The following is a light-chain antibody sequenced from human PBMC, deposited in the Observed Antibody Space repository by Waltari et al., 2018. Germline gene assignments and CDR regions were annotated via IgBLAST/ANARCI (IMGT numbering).Light chain of an antibody. Sequence: SYELTQPPSVSMSPGQTASITCSGDKLGDKYACWYQQKPGQSPVLVIYQDRKRPSGIPERFSGSNSGNTATLTISGTQAMDEADYYCQAWDSSTASVVFGGGTKLTVL. CDR2: QDR. CDR3: QAWDSSTASVV. J-gene: IGLJ2*01. CDR1: KLGDKY. V-gene: IGLV3-1*01.